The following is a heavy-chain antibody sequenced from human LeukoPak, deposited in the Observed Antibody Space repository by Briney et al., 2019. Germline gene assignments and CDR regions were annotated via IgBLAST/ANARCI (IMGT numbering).Heavy chain of an antibody. CDR2: INWNGADT. V-gene: IGHV3-20*04. CDR1: GFPLADNG. J-gene: IGHJ4*02. D-gene: IGHD4-17*01. CDR3: AREGDRGNDFGDSVDY. Sequence: PGGSLRLSCAAPGFPLADNGMSWVRQTPGKGLEWVCGINWNGADTAYADSVKGRLTVSRDNAKNSLYLQMTGLTAEDTAFYYCAREGDRGNDFGDSVDYWGQGTLVTVSS.